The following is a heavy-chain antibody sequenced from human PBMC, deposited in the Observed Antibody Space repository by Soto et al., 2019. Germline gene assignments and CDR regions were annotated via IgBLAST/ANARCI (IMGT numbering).Heavy chain of an antibody. V-gene: IGHV1-69*12. D-gene: IGHD5-12*01. CDR3: VRVVAIPGYPDN. Sequence: QGQLVQSGAEVRQPASSVKVSCKTSGGTFSSYAISWVRQAPGQGLEWMGGILPIVDTSTYAQKFQGRVTITADESTSTLYMELSSLRSDDTAVYYCVRVVAIPGYPDNWGQGTLVTVSS. CDR1: GGTFSSYA. J-gene: IGHJ4*02. CDR2: ILPIVDTS.